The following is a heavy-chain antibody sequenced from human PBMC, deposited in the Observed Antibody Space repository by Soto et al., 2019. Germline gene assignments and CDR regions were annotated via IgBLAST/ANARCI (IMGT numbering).Heavy chain of an antibody. V-gene: IGHV3-33*01. CDR1: GFIFSSFG. J-gene: IGHJ4*02. Sequence: GGSLRLSCATSGFIFSSFGMHWVRQAPGKGLEWVAHIWYDGSNTYYADSVKGRFTISRDNSRNTVYLQMNSLRAEDTAVYHCVRDLLGSGGHFDYWGQGTPVTVSS. D-gene: IGHD7-27*01. CDR2: IWYDGSNT. CDR3: VRDLLGSGGHFDY.